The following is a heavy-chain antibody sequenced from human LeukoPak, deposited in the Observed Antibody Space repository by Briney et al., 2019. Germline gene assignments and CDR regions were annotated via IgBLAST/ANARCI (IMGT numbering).Heavy chain of an antibody. CDR1: GYSISSGYY. CDR3: ASQIIAVAGSIDF. Sequence: PSETLSLTCAVSGYSISSGYYWGWIRQPPGKGLECIGSIYHSGSTYYNPSLKSRVAISIDTSKNQISMKLSYVTAADTAAYYCASQIIAVAGSIDFGGRGNVITVSS. J-gene: IGHJ4*02. CDR2: IYHSGST. V-gene: IGHV4-38-2*01. D-gene: IGHD6-19*01.